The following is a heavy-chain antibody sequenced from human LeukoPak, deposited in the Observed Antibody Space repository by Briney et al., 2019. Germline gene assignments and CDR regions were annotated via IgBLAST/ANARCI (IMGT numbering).Heavy chain of an antibody. CDR1: GYTLTELS. Sequence: ASVKVSCKVSGYTLTELSMHWVRQAPGKGLEWMGGFDPEDGETIYAQKFQGRVTMTEDTSTDTAYMELSSLRSEDTAVYYCATNSRWLQYFVYWGQGTLVTVSS. V-gene: IGHV1-24*01. D-gene: IGHD5-24*01. J-gene: IGHJ4*02. CDR2: FDPEDGET. CDR3: ATNSRWLQYFVY.